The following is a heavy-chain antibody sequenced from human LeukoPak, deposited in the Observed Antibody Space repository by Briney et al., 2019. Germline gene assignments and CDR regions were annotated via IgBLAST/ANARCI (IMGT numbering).Heavy chain of an antibody. Sequence: ASVKVSCKVSGYTLTELSMHWVRQAPGKGFEWMGRFDPEKGETIYAQKFQGRVTMTRNTSINTAYMELSSLRSEDTAVYYCARRVLLYDILTADSRYYYYYMDVWGRGTTVTISS. D-gene: IGHD3-9*01. V-gene: IGHV1-24*01. CDR3: ARRVLLYDILTADSRYYYYYMDV. CDR2: FDPEKGET. CDR1: GYTLTELS. J-gene: IGHJ6*03.